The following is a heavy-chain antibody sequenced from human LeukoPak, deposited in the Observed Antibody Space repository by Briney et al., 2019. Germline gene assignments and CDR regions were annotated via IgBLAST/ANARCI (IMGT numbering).Heavy chain of an antibody. CDR2: ISYDGSNK. Sequence: GRSLRLSCAATGFTSSSYAMHWVRQAPGKGLEWVAVISYDGSNKYYADSVKGRFTISRDNSKNTLYLQMNSLRAEDTAVYYCARDLYYYDSSGYYFPALGYWGQGTLVTVSS. CDR1: GFTSSSYA. V-gene: IGHV3-30-3*01. D-gene: IGHD3-22*01. CDR3: ARDLYYYDSSGYYFPALGY. J-gene: IGHJ4*02.